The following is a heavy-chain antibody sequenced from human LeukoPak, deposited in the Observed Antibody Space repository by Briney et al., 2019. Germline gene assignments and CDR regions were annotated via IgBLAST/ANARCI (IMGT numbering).Heavy chain of an antibody. CDR1: GFTFSSCA. D-gene: IGHD6-19*01. Sequence: GGSLRLSCSASGFTFSSCAMHWVPQAPGMGLEYVSGINDYGTTTHYVDSVRGRVTISRDDSKNTVHLQMSSLRAEDTAVYYCVKGLSGWYSFDYWGQGTLVTVSS. CDR2: INDYGTTT. CDR3: VKGLSGWYSFDY. V-gene: IGHV3-64D*09. J-gene: IGHJ4*02.